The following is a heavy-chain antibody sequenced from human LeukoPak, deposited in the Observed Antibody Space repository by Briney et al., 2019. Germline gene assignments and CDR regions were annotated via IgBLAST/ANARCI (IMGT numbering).Heavy chain of an antibody. CDR1: GGTFSNYA. J-gene: IGHJ4*02. Sequence: SVKVSCKASGGTFSNYAISWVRQAPGQGLEWMGEIIPIFGTTNYAQKFQGRVTITADKSTSTAYMELNSLRSEDTAVYYCARGRSGYILLDYWGQGTLVTVSS. V-gene: IGHV1-69*06. D-gene: IGHD5-12*01. CDR3: ARGRSGYILLDY. CDR2: IIPIFGTT.